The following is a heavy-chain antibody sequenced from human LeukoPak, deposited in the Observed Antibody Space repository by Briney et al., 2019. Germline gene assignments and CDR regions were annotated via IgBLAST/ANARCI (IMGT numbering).Heavy chain of an antibody. CDR2: IRYDGSNK. Sequence: PGGSLRLSWAASGFTFSSYVMHWGRQAAGKGLEGVAVIRYDGSNKYYADSVKGRFTISRDNSKNTLYLQMNSLRAEDTAVYYCAKDSYPVPEGQGDAFDIWGQGTMVTVSS. V-gene: IGHV3-30*02. CDR1: GFTFSSYV. CDR3: AKDSYPVPEGQGDAFDI. D-gene: IGHD3-16*01. J-gene: IGHJ3*02.